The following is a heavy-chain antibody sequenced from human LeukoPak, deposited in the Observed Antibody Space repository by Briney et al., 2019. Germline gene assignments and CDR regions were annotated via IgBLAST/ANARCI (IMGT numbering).Heavy chain of an antibody. J-gene: IGHJ3*02. Sequence: SESLSLTCTVYGGSISSSCYYWGWIRQPPGKGLEWIGCIYYSGSTYYNPSLKSRVTISVDTSKNQFSLKLSSVTAADTAVYYCARFFRTGYYYDSAAFDIWGQGTMVTVSS. V-gene: IGHV4-39*01. CDR1: GGSISSSCYY. CDR2: IYYSGST. D-gene: IGHD3-22*01. CDR3: ARFFRTGYYYDSAAFDI.